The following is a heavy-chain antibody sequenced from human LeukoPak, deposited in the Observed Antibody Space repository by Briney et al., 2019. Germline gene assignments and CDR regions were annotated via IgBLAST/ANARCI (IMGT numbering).Heavy chain of an antibody. V-gene: IGHV3-7*01. Sequence: PGGSLRLSCAASGFTFSDYWLSWVRQAPGKGLEWEANIKQDGSEKNYVDSVMGRFTISRDNVKSSLYLQMNSLRAEDTAVYYCARGKGSSSAGYWGQGTLVIVSS. D-gene: IGHD6-6*01. CDR3: ARGKGSSSAGY. CDR2: IKQDGSEK. CDR1: GFTFSDYW. J-gene: IGHJ4*02.